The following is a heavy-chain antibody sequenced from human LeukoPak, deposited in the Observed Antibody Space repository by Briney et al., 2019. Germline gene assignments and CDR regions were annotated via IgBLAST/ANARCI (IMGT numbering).Heavy chain of an antibody. CDR1: GGTFRTFA. V-gene: IGHV1-69*05. Sequence: ASVKVSCKASGGTFRTFAVTWVRQAPGQGLEWMGRINPLFGTTDYAQKFQGRVTITTDESKNTAYLELNSLRRGETAVYYCARARTEVAPDALGIWGQGTLVTVSS. CDR2: INPLFGTT. CDR3: ARARTEVAPDALGI. D-gene: IGHD2-2*01. J-gene: IGHJ4*02.